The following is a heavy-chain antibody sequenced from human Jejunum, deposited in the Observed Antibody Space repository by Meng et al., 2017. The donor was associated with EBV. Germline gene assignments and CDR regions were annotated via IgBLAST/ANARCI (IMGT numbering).Heavy chain of an antibody. CDR1: GFTCTSDG. CDR2: INAGSGYT. D-gene: IGHD1/OR15-1a*01. J-gene: IGHJ5*02. V-gene: IGHV1-3*01. Sequence: GHRVQSGGEVKTPGGSVKVSCKAFGFTCTSDGMHWVRQAPGQRLEWMGWINAGSGYTRYSQKFQGRVTITRDTSASIVYMELSSLRSEDTAVYFCARESGSELEQPNYNWFGPWGQGTLVTVSS. CDR3: ARESGSELEQPNYNWFGP.